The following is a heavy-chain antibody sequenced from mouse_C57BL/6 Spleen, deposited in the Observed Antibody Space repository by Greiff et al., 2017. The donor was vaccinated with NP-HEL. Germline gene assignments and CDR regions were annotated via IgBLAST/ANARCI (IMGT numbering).Heavy chain of an antibody. CDR3: ARFGGNYEDYAMDY. Sequence: VQLQQSGPELVKPGASVKISCKASGYSFTGYYMNWVKQSPEKSLEWIGEINPSTGGTTYYQKFKAKATLTVDKSSSTAYMQLKSLTSEDSAVYYCARFGGNYEDYAMDYWGQGTSVTVSS. CDR2: INPSTGGT. J-gene: IGHJ4*01. V-gene: IGHV1-42*01. CDR1: GYSFTGYY. D-gene: IGHD2-1*01.